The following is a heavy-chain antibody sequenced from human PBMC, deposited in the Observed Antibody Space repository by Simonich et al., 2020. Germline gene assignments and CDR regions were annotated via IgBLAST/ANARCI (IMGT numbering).Heavy chain of an antibody. Sequence: QLQLQESGPGLVKPSETLSLTCTVSGGSSSSSSYYWGWIRQPPGKGLEWIGSIYQSGSTYYNPSLKSRVTISVDTSKNQFSRKLSSVTAADTAVYYCARGNWGFDYWGQGTLVTVSS. CDR2: IYQSGST. D-gene: IGHD7-27*01. V-gene: IGHV4-39*07. CDR1: GGSSSSSSYY. J-gene: IGHJ4*02. CDR3: ARGNWGFDY.